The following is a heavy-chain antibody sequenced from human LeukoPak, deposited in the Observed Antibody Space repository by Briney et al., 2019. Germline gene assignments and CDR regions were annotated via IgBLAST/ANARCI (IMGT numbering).Heavy chain of an antibody. V-gene: IGHV3-9*01. CDR1: GFTFDDYA. CDR2: ISWNSGSI. CDR3: AKDRATKPNYYYGMDV. D-gene: IGHD5-12*01. Sequence: GRSLRLSCAASGFTFDDYAMHWVRQAPGKGLEWVSGISWNSGSIGYADSVKGRFTISRDNAKNSLYLQMNSLRAEDTALYYCAKDRATKPNYYYGMDVWGQGTTVTVSS. J-gene: IGHJ6*02.